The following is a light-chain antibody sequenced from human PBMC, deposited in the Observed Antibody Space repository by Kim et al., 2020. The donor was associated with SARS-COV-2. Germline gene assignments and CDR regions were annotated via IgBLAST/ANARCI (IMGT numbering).Light chain of an antibody. V-gene: IGKV1-5*01. CDR1: ESISGW. CDR2: AAS. CDR3: QQYDSWWT. J-gene: IGKJ1*01. Sequence: SAAVGDRVTSTCLASESISGWLAWYQQKPGKAPKMLIYAASSLESGVPSRFSGSGSGTEFTLTISSLQPDDIATYYCQQYDSWWTFGQGTKVDIK.